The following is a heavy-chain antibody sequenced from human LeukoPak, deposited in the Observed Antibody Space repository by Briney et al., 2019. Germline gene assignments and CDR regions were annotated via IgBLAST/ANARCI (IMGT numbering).Heavy chain of an antibody. CDR1: GGSISSSSYY. D-gene: IGHD3-3*01. Sequence: SETLSLTCTVSGGSISSSSYYWGWIRQPPGKGLEWIGSIYYSGSTYYNPSLKSRVTISVDTSKNQFSLKLSSVTAADTAVYYCATKAYPGGLYDFWSGPRGAFDIWGQGTMVTVSS. CDR3: ATKAYPGGLYDFWSGPRGAFDI. CDR2: IYYSGST. V-gene: IGHV4-39*01. J-gene: IGHJ3*02.